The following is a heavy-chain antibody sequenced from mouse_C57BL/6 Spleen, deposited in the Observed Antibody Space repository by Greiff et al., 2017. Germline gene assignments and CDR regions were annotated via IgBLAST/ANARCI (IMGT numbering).Heavy chain of an antibody. D-gene: IGHD6-1*01. CDR2: IYPGDGDT. CDR1: GYAFSSSW. Sequence: VQLQQSGPELVKPGASVKISCKASGYAFSSSWMNWVKQRPGKGLEWIGRIYPGDGDTNYNGKFKGKATLTADKSSSTAYMQLSSLTSEDSAVYCCASSETVAWFAYWGQGTLVTVSA. V-gene: IGHV1-82*01. CDR3: ASSETVAWFAY. J-gene: IGHJ3*01.